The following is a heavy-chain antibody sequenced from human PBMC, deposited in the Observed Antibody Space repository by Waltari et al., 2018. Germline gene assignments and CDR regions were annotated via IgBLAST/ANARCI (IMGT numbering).Heavy chain of an antibody. J-gene: IGHJ3*02. V-gene: IGHV3-7*01. D-gene: IGHD1-20*01. CDR3: ARGYVGAFDM. CDR2: IKKDGSAK. CDR1: GFTFTNFY. Sequence: EVQVVESGGGLVQPGGSLRLSCAASGFTFTNFYMAWVRQTPGKGRGWVDSIKKDGSAKYYGDCVRGRFTIARDNAKNSLFLQMNSLRAEDTAVYYCARGYVGAFDMWGQGTMVTVSS.